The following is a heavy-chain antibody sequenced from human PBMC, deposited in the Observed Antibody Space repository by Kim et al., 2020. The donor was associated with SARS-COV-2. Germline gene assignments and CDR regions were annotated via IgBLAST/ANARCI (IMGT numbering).Heavy chain of an antibody. CDR1: GFTFSSYS. V-gene: IGHV3-48*02. CDR3: ARDRMWGELPGFGEFDY. D-gene: IGHD1-26*01. Sequence: GGSLRLSCAASGFTFSSYSMNWVRQAPGKGLEWVSYISNSSSTIYYADSVKGRFTISRDNAKNSLYLQMNSLRDEDTAVYYCARDRMWGELPGFGEFDYWGQGTLVTVSS. J-gene: IGHJ4*02. CDR2: ISNSSSTI.